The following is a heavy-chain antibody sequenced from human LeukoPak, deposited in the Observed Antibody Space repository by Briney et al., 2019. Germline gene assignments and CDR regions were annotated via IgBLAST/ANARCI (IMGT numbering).Heavy chain of an antibody. D-gene: IGHD3-3*01. J-gene: IGHJ3*02. V-gene: IGHV4-59*08. CDR1: GDSISSYY. CDR2: IYYSGST. CDR3: ARCASGTDYDFWSGYYIGAFDI. Sequence: SETLSLTCTVSGDSISSYYWSWIRQPPGKGLEWIGYIYYSGSTYYNPSLKSRVTISVDTSKNQFSLKLSSVTAADTAVYYCARCASGTDYDFWSGYYIGAFDIWGQGTMVTVSS.